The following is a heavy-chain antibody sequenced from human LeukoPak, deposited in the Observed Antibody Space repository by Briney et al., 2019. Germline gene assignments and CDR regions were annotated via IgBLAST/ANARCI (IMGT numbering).Heavy chain of an antibody. CDR3: ATDQLRFLEWLSIGDI. V-gene: IGHV1-24*01. CDR1: GYTLTELS. D-gene: IGHD3-3*01. J-gene: IGHJ3*02. Sequence: VASVKVSCKVSGYTLTELSMHWVRQAPGKGLEWMGGFDPEDGETIYAQKFQGRLTMTEDTSTDTAYMELSSLRSEDTAVYYCATDQLRFLEWLSIGDIWGQGTMVTVSS. CDR2: FDPEDGET.